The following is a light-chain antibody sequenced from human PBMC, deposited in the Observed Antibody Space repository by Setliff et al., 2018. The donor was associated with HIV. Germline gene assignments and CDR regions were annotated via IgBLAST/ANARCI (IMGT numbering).Light chain of an antibody. Sequence: QSVLTQPRSVSGSPGQSVTISCTGTSSDVGGYNYVSWYQHLPGKAPKLMIYDVTKRPSGVPDRFSGSKSGSTASLTISGLQSEDEADYYCCSYAGSYTSLYVFGTGTKVTV. CDR2: DVT. J-gene: IGLJ1*01. CDR1: SSDVGGYNY. V-gene: IGLV2-11*01. CDR3: CSYAGSYTSLYV.